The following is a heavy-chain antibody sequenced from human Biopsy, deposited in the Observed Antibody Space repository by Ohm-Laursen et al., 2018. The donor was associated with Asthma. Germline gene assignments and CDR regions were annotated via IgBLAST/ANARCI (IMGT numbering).Heavy chain of an antibody. Sequence: TLSLTWSVSGVSINSGNSYWSWIRQHPGKGLEWIGYVDHDGNTDYNPSLKSRLILSVDRSKNQFSLTLSSVTAADTAVYYCARRIVVPPGAIDYWGQGTLVTVSS. V-gene: IGHV4-31*02. CDR3: ARRIVVPPGAIDY. CDR2: VDHDGNT. D-gene: IGHD2-15*01. J-gene: IGHJ4*02. CDR1: GVSINSGNSY.